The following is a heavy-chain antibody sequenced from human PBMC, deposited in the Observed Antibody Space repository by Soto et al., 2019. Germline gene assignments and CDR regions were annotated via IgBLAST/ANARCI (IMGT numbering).Heavy chain of an antibody. Sequence: QVQLVRSGAEVKKSGSSVKVSCKAPGGTFSSSAISWVRQAPGQGLEWMGGIIPILGTPNYAQRFQDRVTITADESTSTAYMELSSLRSEDTAVYFCARDVDIWGGAFDIWGQGTKVTVSS. CDR3: ARDVDIWGGAFDI. V-gene: IGHV1-69*01. D-gene: IGHD3-10*01. J-gene: IGHJ3*02. CDR1: GGTFSSSA. CDR2: IIPILGTP.